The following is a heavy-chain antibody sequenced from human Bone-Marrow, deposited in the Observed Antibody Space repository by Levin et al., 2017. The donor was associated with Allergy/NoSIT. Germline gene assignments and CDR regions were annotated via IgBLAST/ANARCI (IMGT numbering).Heavy chain of an antibody. V-gene: IGHV3-33*01. CDR2: IWYDGSNK. CDR3: ARERNGGNSSRWFDP. Sequence: GGSLRLSCAASGFTFSSYGMHWVRQAPGKGLEWVAVIWYDGSNKWYADSVKGRFTISRDNSKNSLYLQMNSLRAEDTAVYYCARERNGGNSSRWFDPWGQGTLVTVSS. D-gene: IGHD4-23*01. CDR1: GFTFSSYG. J-gene: IGHJ5*02.